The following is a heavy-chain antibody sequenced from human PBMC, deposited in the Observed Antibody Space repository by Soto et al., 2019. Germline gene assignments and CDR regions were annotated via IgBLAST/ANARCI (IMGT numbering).Heavy chain of an antibody. D-gene: IGHD3-22*01. CDR2: ISAYNCNT. CDR3: ARQYYYDSSGYYYGYAFDI. J-gene: IGHJ3*02. Sequence: SXKVSFKAAGYTXSSYGIGWVRQAPGQGLGWMGWISAYNCNTNYAQKLQGRVTITTDTSTSTAYMELRSLRSDDTAVYYCARQYYYDSSGYYYGYAFDIWGQGTMVTVSS. V-gene: IGHV1-18*04. CDR1: GYTXSSYG.